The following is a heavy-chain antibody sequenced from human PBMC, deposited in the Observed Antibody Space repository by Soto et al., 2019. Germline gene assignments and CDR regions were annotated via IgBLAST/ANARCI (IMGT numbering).Heavy chain of an antibody. CDR1: GFALSSYA. J-gene: IGHJ4*02. CDR2: ISYDGSNK. V-gene: IGHV3-30*03. Sequence: QVQLVASGGGVVQPGRSLRLSCAASGFALSSYAMVWVRQAPGKGLVWVAVISYDGSNKYYSDSMKGRFTISRDNSMTTLYLQMNSLRTADTAVYYCAAGHSGSWWAFDNWGQGTLVTVSS. D-gene: IGHD6-13*01. CDR3: AAGHSGSWWAFDN.